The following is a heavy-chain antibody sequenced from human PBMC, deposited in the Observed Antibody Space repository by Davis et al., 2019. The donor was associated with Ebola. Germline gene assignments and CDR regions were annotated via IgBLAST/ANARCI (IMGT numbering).Heavy chain of an antibody. CDR1: GFTFSSYW. Sequence: HTGGSLRLSCAASGFTFSSYWMHWVRQAPGKGLVWVSRINSDGSSTSYADPVKGRFTISRDNAKNTLYLQMNSLRAEDTAVYYCARGSSGWYPLDYWGQGTLVTVSS. CDR2: INSDGSST. V-gene: IGHV3-74*01. CDR3: ARGSSGWYPLDY. D-gene: IGHD6-19*01. J-gene: IGHJ4*02.